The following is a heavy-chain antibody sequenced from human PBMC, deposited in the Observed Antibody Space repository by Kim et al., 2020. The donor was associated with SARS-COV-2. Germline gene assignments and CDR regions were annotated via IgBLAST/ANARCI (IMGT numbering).Heavy chain of an antibody. CDR2: ISSSSSYI. CDR3: ARAKAGQLDLLDY. J-gene: IGHJ4*02. D-gene: IGHD1-1*01. CDR1: GFTISSYS. V-gene: IGHV3-21*01. Sequence: GGSLRLSCAASGFTISSYSMNWVRQAPGKGLEWVSSISSSSSYIYYADSVKGRFTISRDNAKNSLYLHMNSLRAEHTAVYYCARAKAGQLDLLDYWCQGT.